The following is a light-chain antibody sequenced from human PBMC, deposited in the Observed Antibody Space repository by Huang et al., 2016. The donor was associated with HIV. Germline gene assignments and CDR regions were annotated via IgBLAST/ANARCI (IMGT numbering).Light chain of an antibody. Sequence: DIVMTQSPDSLAVSLGERATINCKSSRSVLSSSNNKNYLAGYQQKPGQTPKLLIYWASTRESGVPDRFSGSGSGTDFTLTISSLQAEDVAVYYCQQYYSTPPTFGQGTKVEIK. V-gene: IGKV4-1*01. CDR3: QQYYSTPPT. CDR2: WAS. J-gene: IGKJ1*01. CDR1: RSVLSSSNNKNY.